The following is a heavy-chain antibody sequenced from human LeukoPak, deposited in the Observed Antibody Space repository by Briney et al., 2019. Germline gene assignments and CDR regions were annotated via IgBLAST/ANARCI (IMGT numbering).Heavy chain of an antibody. D-gene: IGHD2/OR15-2a*01. CDR1: GFTFSSYE. CDR2: ISSTSTYK. J-gene: IGHJ4*02. Sequence: PGGSLRLSCAASGFTFSSYEMNWVRQAPGKGLEWVSSISSTSTYKYDADSVKGPFTISRDNAKNSLYLQMNSLRAEDTAVYYCARVGSTTNYAPEYWGQGTLVTVSS. CDR3: ARVGSTTNYAPEY. V-gene: IGHV3-21*01.